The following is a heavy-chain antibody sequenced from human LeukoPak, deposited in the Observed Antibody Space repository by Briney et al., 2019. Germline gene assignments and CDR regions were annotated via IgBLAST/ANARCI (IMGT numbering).Heavy chain of an antibody. CDR3: ARDSLGSRGWYGGWFDP. D-gene: IGHD6-19*01. CDR2: IYYDGNT. J-gene: IGHJ5*02. CDR1: GGSISSYY. Sequence: SETLSLTCTVSGGSISSYYWSWIRQPPGKGLEWIGYIYYDGNTDYNPSLKSRVTMSVDTSKKQLSLNLSSVTAADTATYYCARDSLGSRGWYGGWFDPWGQGTQVAVSS. V-gene: IGHV4-59*01.